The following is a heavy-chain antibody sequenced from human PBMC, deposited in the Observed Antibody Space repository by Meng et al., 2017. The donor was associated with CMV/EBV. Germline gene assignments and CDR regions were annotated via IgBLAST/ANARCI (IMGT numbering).Heavy chain of an antibody. Sequence: GGSLRLSCAASGFTLSSYSMNWVRQAPGKGLEWVSSISSSSSYIYYADSVKGRFTISRDNAKNSLYLQMNSLRAEDTAVYYCARDGIVVVVAATSYYGMDVWGQGTTVTVSS. D-gene: IGHD2-15*01. CDR3: ARDGIVVVVAATSYYGMDV. CDR2: ISSSSSYI. CDR1: GFTLSSYS. V-gene: IGHV3-21*01. J-gene: IGHJ6*02.